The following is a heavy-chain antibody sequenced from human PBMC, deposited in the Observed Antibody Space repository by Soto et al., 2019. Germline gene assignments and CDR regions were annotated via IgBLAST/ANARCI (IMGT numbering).Heavy chain of an antibody. V-gene: IGHV3-23*01. CDR2: ISGSGGST. J-gene: IGHJ6*02. CDR1: GFTFSSYA. D-gene: IGHD1-1*01. CDR3: AKDLVTGDWNHHYYGMDV. Sequence: GGSLRLSCAASGFTFSSYAMSWVHQAPGKGLEWVSAISGSGGSTYYADSVKGRFTISRDNSKNTLYLQMNSLRAEDTAVYYCAKDLVTGDWNHHYYGMDVWGQGTTVTVSS.